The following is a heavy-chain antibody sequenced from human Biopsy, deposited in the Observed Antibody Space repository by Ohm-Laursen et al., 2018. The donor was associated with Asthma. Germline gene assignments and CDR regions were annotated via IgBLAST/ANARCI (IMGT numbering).Heavy chain of an antibody. CDR3: ARKAVSCISRTCYSLDF. CDR1: GGTFNTYV. D-gene: IGHD2-2*01. CDR2: INSVFGTT. J-gene: IGHJ4*02. Sequence: SSVKVSCQSLGGTFNTYVIGWVRQAPGQGREWMGGINSVFGTTTYPQKFQDRVTITADDSTSTVYMELSSLRSEDTAVYYCARKAVSCISRTCYSLDFWGQGTLVTVSS. V-gene: IGHV1-69*01.